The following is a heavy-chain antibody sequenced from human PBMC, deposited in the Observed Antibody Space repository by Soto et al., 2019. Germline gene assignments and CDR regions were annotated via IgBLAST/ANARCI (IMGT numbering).Heavy chain of an antibody. J-gene: IGHJ5*02. V-gene: IGHV1-18*01. Sequence: VKVSFKASGYTLSSYGISWGRQAPGQGLEWMGWISAYNGNTNYAQKLQGRVTMTTDTSTSTAYMELRSLRSDDTAVYYCARGAVRSWFDPWGQGTLVTVSS. CDR2: ISAYNGNT. CDR1: GYTLSSYG. CDR3: ARGAVRSWFDP.